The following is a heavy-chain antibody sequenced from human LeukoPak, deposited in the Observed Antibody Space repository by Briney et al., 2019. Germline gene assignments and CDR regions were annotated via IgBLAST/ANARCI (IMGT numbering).Heavy chain of an antibody. V-gene: IGHV4-34*01. CDR2: INHSGST. J-gene: IGHJ4*02. CDR3: ARGQKGGWYAY. CDR1: GGSFSGYY. D-gene: IGHD6-19*01. Sequence: SETLSLTCAVYGGSFSGYYWSWMRQPPGKGLEWIGEINHSGSTNYNPSLKSRVTISVDTSKNQFSLKLSSVTAADTAVYYCARGQKGGWYAYWGQGTLVTVSS.